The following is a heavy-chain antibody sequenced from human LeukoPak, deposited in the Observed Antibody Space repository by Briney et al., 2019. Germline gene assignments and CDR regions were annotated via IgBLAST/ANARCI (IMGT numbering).Heavy chain of an antibody. D-gene: IGHD2-2*01. CDR3: ARDPTSWQGADY. Sequence: PSETLSLTCTVSGGSISSSSYYWGWIRQSPGKGLEWIGSIYYSGSTYYNPSLKSRVIISVDTSKNQFSLKLSSVTAADTAVYYCARDPTSWQGADYWGQGTLVTVSS. J-gene: IGHJ4*02. CDR1: GGSISSSSYY. V-gene: IGHV4-39*07. CDR2: IYYSGST.